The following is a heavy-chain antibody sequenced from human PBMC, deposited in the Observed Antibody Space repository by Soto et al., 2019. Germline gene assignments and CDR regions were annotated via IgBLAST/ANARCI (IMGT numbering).Heavy chain of an antibody. J-gene: IGHJ5*02. CDR3: ASSSASGWFRGDNWFDP. CDR1: GYTFTSYA. V-gene: IGHV1-3*01. Sequence: QVQLVQSGAEVKKPGASVQVSCKASGYTFTSYAMHWVRQAPGQRLEWMGWINAGNGNTKYSQKFQGRVTITRDTSASTVYMELSSLRSEDTAVYYCASSSASGWFRGDNWFDPWGQGTLVTVSS. D-gene: IGHD6-19*01. CDR2: INAGNGNT.